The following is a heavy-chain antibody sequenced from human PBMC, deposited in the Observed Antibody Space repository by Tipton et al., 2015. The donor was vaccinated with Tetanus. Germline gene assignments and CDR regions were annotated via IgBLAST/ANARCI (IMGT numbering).Heavy chain of an antibody. CDR2: IYKSGNT. J-gene: IGHJ6*03. V-gene: IGHV4-30-4*01. CDR3: ARVGYYYSYMDV. Sequence: TLSLTCTVSVGSISSGDYYWSWVRQSPGEGLEWIGHIYKSGNTYYKPSLKSRVVISIDASKNQFSLKLNSMTAADTAVYYCARVGYYYSYMDVWGKGTTVTASS. CDR1: VGSISSGDYY. D-gene: IGHD3-22*01.